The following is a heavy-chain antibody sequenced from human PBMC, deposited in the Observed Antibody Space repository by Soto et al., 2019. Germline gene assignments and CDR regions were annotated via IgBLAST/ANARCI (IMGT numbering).Heavy chain of an antibody. V-gene: IGHV4-39*01. J-gene: IGHJ4*02. CDR1: GGSVSSTNHY. CDR3: ARHGYYYDSTGYYFFV. CDR2: IYYSGMT. Sequence: SETLYLTCTVSGGSVSSTNHYWGWIRQPPGKGLQWIGDIYYSGMTRYNPSLKSRVTISVDTSKDQYSLKLRSVTAADTAVYYCARHGYYYDSTGYYFFVWGQGTQVTVS. D-gene: IGHD3-22*01.